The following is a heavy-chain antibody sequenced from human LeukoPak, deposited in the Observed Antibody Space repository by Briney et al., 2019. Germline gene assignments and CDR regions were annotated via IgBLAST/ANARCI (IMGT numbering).Heavy chain of an antibody. CDR1: GFTFRNYD. J-gene: IGHJ3*02. Sequence: PGGSLRLSCVASGFTFRNYDMHWVRQGTGKGLEWVSAIGTAGDTYYPGSVKGRFTTSRENAKNSLYLQMNSLRVGDTAVYYCARGRGWGTFDIWGQGTMVTVSS. D-gene: IGHD3-10*01. CDR2: IGTAGDT. V-gene: IGHV3-13*04. CDR3: ARGRGWGTFDI.